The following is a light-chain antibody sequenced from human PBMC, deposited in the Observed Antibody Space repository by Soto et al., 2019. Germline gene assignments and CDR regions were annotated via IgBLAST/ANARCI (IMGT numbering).Light chain of an antibody. Sequence: EIVMTQSPSTLSVSPGERATPSCSASQTVSSNLAWYQQKPGQAPRLLIYGASTRATGIPARFSGSGSGTEFTLIISSLQSEDFAVYYCQHYNNWPPWTFGQGTKVDIK. CDR1: QTVSSN. J-gene: IGKJ1*01. CDR2: GAS. CDR3: QHYNNWPPWT. V-gene: IGKV3-15*01.